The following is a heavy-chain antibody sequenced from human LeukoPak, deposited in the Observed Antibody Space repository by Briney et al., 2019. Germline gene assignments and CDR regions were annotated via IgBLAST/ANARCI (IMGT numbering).Heavy chain of an antibody. CDR3: ARVRGIAVADHDY. V-gene: IGHV1-18*01. J-gene: IGHJ4*02. D-gene: IGHD6-19*01. Sequence: KLQGRVTMTTDTSTSTAYMELRSLRSDDTAVYYCARVRGIAVADHDYWGQGTLVTVSS.